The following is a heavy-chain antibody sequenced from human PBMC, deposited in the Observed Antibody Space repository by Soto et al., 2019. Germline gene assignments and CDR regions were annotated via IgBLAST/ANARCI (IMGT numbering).Heavy chain of an antibody. Sequence: GGSLRLSCGASGFIFGTSGMHWVRQAPGKGLEWISGIWLDGSERYYSDSVKGRFTISRDNSKNTLFLQMSSLRVEDTAVYFCARDASGTTSFLASWGQGTLVTVSS. CDR3: ARDASGTTSFLAS. V-gene: IGHV3-33*01. CDR2: IWLDGSER. D-gene: IGHD1-1*01. CDR1: GFIFGTSG. J-gene: IGHJ5*01.